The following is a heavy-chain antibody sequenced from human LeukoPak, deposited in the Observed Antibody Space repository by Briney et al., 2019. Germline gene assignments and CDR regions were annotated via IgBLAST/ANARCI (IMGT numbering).Heavy chain of an antibody. Sequence: GGSLRLSCAASGFTLSSYWMSWVRQAPGKGLEWVANIKQDGSEKYYVDSVKGRFTVSRDNAKNSLYLQMNSLRAEDTAVYYCARITAGLDYWGQGTLVTVSS. CDR3: ARITAGLDY. J-gene: IGHJ4*02. V-gene: IGHV3-7*01. CDR1: GFTLSSYW. CDR2: IKQDGSEK. D-gene: IGHD3-10*01.